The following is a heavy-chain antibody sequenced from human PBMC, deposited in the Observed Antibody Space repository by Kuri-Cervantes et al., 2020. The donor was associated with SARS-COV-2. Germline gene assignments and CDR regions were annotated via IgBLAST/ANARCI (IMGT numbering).Heavy chain of an antibody. J-gene: IGHJ4*02. D-gene: IGHD3-16*02. CDR1: GGSISSSNW. Sequence: GSLRLSCAVSGGSISSSNWWSWVRQPPGKGLEWIGEIYHSGSTNYNPSLKSRVTISVDKSKNQFSLKLSSVTAADTAVYYCARVSENDYIWGSYRWYFDYWGQGILVTVSS. V-gene: IGHV4-4*02. CDR2: IYHSGST. CDR3: ARVSENDYIWGSYRWYFDY.